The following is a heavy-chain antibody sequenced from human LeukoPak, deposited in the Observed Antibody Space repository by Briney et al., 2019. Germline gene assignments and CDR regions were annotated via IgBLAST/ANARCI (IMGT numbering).Heavy chain of an antibody. CDR1: GFIVGDYA. Sequence: PGGSLRLSCTASGFIVGDYAMSWLRQAPGKGLEWVSTIKGTGLTTYYADSVKGRFTISRDNAKNTVFLQMGSLRADDTAMYYCARAGELRYMDVWGKGTAVTVSS. J-gene: IGHJ6*03. CDR2: IKGTGLTT. CDR3: ARAGELRYMDV. D-gene: IGHD3-16*01. V-gene: IGHV3-11*01.